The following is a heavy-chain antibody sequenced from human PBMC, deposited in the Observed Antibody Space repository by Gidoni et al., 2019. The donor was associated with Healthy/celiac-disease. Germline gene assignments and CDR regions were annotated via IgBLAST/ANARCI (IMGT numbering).Heavy chain of an antibody. Sequence: QVQLVQSGAEVKKPGASVTVSCKASGYTFTGYYMHWVRQAPGQGLEWMGWINPNSGGTNYAQKFQGRVTMTRDTSISTAYMELSRLRSDDTAVYYCARARELPLYYYGMDVWGQGTTVTVSS. CDR2: INPNSGGT. V-gene: IGHV1-2*02. CDR3: ARARELPLYYYGMDV. CDR1: GYTFTGYY. J-gene: IGHJ6*02. D-gene: IGHD1-26*01.